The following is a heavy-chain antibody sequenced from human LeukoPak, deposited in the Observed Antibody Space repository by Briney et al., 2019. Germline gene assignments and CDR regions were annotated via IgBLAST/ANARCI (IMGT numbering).Heavy chain of an antibody. CDR2: IYYSGST. Sequence: PSETLSLTCTVSGGSISSSSYYWGWIRQPPGKGLEWIGSIYYSGSTYYNPSLKSRVTISVDTSKNQFSLKLSSVTAADTAVYYCARPRWLFLFDAFDIWGQGTMVTVSS. CDR3: ARPRWLFLFDAFDI. V-gene: IGHV4-39*01. CDR1: GGSISSSSYY. J-gene: IGHJ3*02. D-gene: IGHD3-22*01.